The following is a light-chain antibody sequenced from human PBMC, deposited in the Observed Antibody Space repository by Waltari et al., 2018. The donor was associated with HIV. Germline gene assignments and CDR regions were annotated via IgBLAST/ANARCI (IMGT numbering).Light chain of an antibody. V-gene: IGLV1-47*01. J-gene: IGLJ3*02. CDR3: AAWDDSLSGWV. Sequence: QSVLTKPPSASGTPAQRVTISCSESSYNIGNNDVYWYQQLPGTAPKLLIYRNNQRPSGVPYRFSGSKSGTSASLAISGLRSEDEADYYCAAWDDSLSGWVFGGGTKLTVL. CDR1: SYNIGNND. CDR2: RNN.